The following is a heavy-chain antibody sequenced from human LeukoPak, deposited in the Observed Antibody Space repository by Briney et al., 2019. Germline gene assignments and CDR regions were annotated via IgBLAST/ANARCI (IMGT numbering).Heavy chain of an antibody. D-gene: IGHD5-24*01. CDR1: GYTFTGYY. CDR3: ARPHEMATIREYYFDY. CDR2: INPTGGST. J-gene: IGHJ4*02. Sequence: GASVKVSCKASGYTFTGYYIHWVRQAPGQGLEWIGVINPTGGSTTYAQKLQGRLTMTRDTSTSTVYMELSSLRSEDTAVYYCARPHEMATIREYYFDYWGQGTLVTVSS. V-gene: IGHV1-46*01.